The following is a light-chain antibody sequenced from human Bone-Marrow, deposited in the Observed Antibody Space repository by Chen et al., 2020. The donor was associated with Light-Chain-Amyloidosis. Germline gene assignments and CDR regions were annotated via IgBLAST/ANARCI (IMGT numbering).Light chain of an antibody. V-gene: IGLV2-14*01. J-gene: IGLJ1*01. CDR2: EVT. Sequence: SALTQPASVSGSPGQSITISCPGTSSDVGGDNHVSWYQQHPDKAPKLMIYEVTNRPSWVPDRFSGSKSDNTASLTISGLQTEDEADYFCSSDTITNTLVFGSGTRVTVL. CDR1: SSDVGGDNH. CDR3: SSDTITNTLV.